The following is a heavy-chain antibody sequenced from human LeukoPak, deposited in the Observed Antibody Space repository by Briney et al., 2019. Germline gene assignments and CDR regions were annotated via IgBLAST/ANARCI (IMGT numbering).Heavy chain of an antibody. CDR3: AKVPAAMTFDY. J-gene: IGHJ4*02. V-gene: IGHV3-23*01. D-gene: IGHD2-2*01. Sequence: GGSLRLSCAVSGLTFNNYAMSWVRQAPGKGLEWVSAISGSGGSTYYADSVKGRSTISRDNSKNTLYLQMNSLRAEDTAVYYCAKVPAAMTFDYWGQGTLVTVSS. CDR1: GLTFNNYA. CDR2: ISGSGGST.